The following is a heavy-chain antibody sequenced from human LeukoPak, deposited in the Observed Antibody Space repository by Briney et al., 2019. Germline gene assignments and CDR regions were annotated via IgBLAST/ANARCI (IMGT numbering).Heavy chain of an antibody. CDR2: IYYSGST. CDR3: ARQIGRGLWAFDY. CDR1: GGSITSADYW. J-gene: IGHJ4*02. D-gene: IGHD2-21*01. Sequence: SETLSLTCTVSGGSITSADYWWAWIRQPPGKGLEWTASIYYSGSTHYNPALKSRVYISVDTSKSQFSLKLSSVTAADTAVYYCARQIGRGLWAFDYWGQGTPVTVSS. V-gene: IGHV4-39*01.